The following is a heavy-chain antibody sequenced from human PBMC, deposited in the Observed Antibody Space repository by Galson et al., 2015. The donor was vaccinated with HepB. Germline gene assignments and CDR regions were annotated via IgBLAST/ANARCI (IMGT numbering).Heavy chain of an antibody. CDR3: AADSLLSDRSSLFQH. V-gene: IGHV1-58*02. Sequence: SVKVSCKASGFTFTSSAMQWVRQARGQRLEWIGWIVVGSGNTNYAQKFQERVTITRDMSTSTAYMELSSLRSEDTAVYYCAADSLLSDRSSLFQHWGQGTLVTVSS. CDR1: GFTFTSSA. D-gene: IGHD3-10*01. J-gene: IGHJ1*01. CDR2: IVVGSGNT.